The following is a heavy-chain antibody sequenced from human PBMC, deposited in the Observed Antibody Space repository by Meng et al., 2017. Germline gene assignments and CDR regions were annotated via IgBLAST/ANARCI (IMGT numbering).Heavy chain of an antibody. Sequence: SGPGLVQPSGPLSPTCAVAGGSISSSNWWSWIRQPPGKGLEWIGEIYHSGSTNYNPSLKSRVTISVDKSKNQFSLKLSSVTAADTAVYYCARIGDWGSTRYFDYWGQGTLVTVSS. J-gene: IGHJ4*02. D-gene: IGHD7-27*01. CDR1: GGSISSSNW. CDR2: IYHSGST. CDR3: ARIGDWGSTRYFDY. V-gene: IGHV4-4*02.